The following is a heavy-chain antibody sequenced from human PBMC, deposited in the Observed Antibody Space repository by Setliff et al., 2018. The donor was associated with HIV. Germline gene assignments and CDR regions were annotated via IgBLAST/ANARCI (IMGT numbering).Heavy chain of an antibody. CDR1: GYTFTSYG. Sequence: ASVKVSCKASGYTFTSYGISWVRQATGQGLEWMGWISAYNGNTNYAQKLQGRVTLTTETSTSTAYMELSSLRSDDTAVYYCARDYYGSGSRYPYDYWGQGTRVTVSS. J-gene: IGHJ4*02. D-gene: IGHD3-10*01. V-gene: IGHV1-18*01. CDR3: ARDYYGSGSRYPYDY. CDR2: ISAYNGNT.